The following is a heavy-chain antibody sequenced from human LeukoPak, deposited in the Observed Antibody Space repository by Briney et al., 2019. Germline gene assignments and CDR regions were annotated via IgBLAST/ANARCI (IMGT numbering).Heavy chain of an antibody. V-gene: IGHV4-4*02. Sequence: SETLSLTCAVSGGSISSSNWWSWVRQPPGEGLEWIGEIYHSGSTNYNPSLKSRVTISVDKSKNQFSLKLSSVTAADTAVYYCARECGSYYCFDYWGQGTLVTVSS. CDR2: IYHSGST. J-gene: IGHJ4*02. CDR1: GGSISSSNW. D-gene: IGHD1-26*01. CDR3: ARECGSYYCFDY.